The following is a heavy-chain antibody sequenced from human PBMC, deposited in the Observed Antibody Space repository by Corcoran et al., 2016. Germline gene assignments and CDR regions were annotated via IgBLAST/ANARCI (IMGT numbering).Heavy chain of an antibody. CDR1: GGTFSSYA. V-gene: IGHV1-69*06. J-gene: IGHJ6*02. CDR2: IIPIFGTA. D-gene: IGHD3-22*01. Sequence: QVQLVQSGAEVKKPGSSVKVSCKASGGTFSSYAISWVRQAPGQGLEWMGGIIPIFGTANYAQKFQGRVTITADKSTSTGYMELPSLRSEDTAVDYGARPRGSGYYYVADYDGMDVWGQGTTVTVS. CDR3: ARPRGSGYYYVADYDGMDV.